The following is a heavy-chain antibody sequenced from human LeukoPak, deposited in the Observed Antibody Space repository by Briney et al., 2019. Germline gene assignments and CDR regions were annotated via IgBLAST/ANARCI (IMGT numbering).Heavy chain of an antibody. V-gene: IGHV3-23*01. D-gene: IGHD4-17*01. Sequence: PGGSLRLSCAASGFTFSSYAMSWVRQAPGKGLEWVSAISGSGGSTYYADSVKGRFTISRDNSKNTLHLQMNSLRAEDTAVYYCAKSDGDYDDYFDYWGQGTLVAVSS. CDR1: GFTFSSYA. CDR2: ISGSGGST. CDR3: AKSDGDYDDYFDY. J-gene: IGHJ4*02.